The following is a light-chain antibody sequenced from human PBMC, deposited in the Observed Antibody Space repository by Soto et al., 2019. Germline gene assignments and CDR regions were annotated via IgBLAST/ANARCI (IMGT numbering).Light chain of an antibody. CDR3: ATWDDSLYV. J-gene: IGLJ1*01. CDR2: NND. V-gene: IGLV1-44*01. CDR1: SSDIGSNT. Sequence: QSVLTQPPSASGTPGQRVTISCSGGSSDIGSNTVNWYQQLPGTAPKFLIYNNDQRPPGVPERFSGSKSGTSASLAISGLQSEDEADYYGATWDDSLYVFGTGPRSPS.